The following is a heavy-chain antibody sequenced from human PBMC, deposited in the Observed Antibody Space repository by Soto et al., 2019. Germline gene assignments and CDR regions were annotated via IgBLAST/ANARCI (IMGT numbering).Heavy chain of an antibody. J-gene: IGHJ4*02. CDR3: AGSNLWFGPVGFDY. CDR1: GFTFSSYA. CDR2: ISGSGGST. Sequence: GESLKISCAASGFTFSSYAMSWVRQAPGKGLEWVSAISGSGGSTYYADSVKGRFTISRDNSKNTLYLQMNSLRAEDTAVYYCAGSNLWFGPVGFDYWGQGTLVTVSS. V-gene: IGHV3-23*01. D-gene: IGHD3-10*01.